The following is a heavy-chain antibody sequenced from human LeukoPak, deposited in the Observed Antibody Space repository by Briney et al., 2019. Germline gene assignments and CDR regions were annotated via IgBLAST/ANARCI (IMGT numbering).Heavy chain of an antibody. CDR3: ANTVNYYYYYYDMDV. CDR2: ISYDGSKK. J-gene: IGHJ6*04. CDR1: GFTFSSYW. Sequence: GGSLRLSCAASGFTFSSYWMSWVRQAPGKGLEWVAVISYDGSKKYYADSVKGRFTISRDDSKNTLYLQMNSLRAEDTAVYYCANTVNYYYYYYDMDVWGKGTTVTVSS. V-gene: IGHV3-30*18. D-gene: IGHD4-17*01.